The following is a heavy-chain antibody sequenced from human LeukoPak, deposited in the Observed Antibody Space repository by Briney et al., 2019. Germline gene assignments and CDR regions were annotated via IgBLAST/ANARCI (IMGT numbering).Heavy chain of an antibody. CDR1: GFTVSSFG. J-gene: IGHJ4*02. CDR2: ISGGAYST. D-gene: IGHD3-16*01. V-gene: IGHV3-23*01. CDR3: AKDSPVLSY. Sequence: GGSLRLSCAASGFTVSSFGMSWVRQAPGKGLEWVSAISGGAYSTYYADSVKGRFTISRDNSRNTLYLQMNSLRAEDTAVYYCAKDSPVLSYWGQGTLVTVSS.